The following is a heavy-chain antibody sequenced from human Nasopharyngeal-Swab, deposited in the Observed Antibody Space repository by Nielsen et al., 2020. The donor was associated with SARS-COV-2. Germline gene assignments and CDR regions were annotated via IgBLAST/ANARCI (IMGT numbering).Heavy chain of an antibody. V-gene: IGHV4-39*01. CDR3: ARGGYSYGFDY. CDR1: GGSFSSYY. J-gene: IGHJ4*02. D-gene: IGHD5-18*01. CDR2: IYYSGST. Sequence: GSLRLSCAVYGGSFSSYYWGWIRQPPGKGLEWIGSIYYSGSTYYNPSLKSRVTISVDTSKNQFSLKLSSVTAADTAVYYCARGGYSYGFDYWGQGTLVTVSS.